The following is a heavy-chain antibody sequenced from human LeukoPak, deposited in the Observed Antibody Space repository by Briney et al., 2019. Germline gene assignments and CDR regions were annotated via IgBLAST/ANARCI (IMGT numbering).Heavy chain of an antibody. Sequence: GESLRLSCAASGFTFSDYYMSWIRQAPGKGLEWVANIKEDGSVKNYVDSVKGRFTISRDNAKNSLFLQMNSLRAEDTAVYYCARERYGNYNWGQGTLVTVSS. CDR1: GFTFSDYY. J-gene: IGHJ4*02. V-gene: IGHV3-7*03. D-gene: IGHD4-11*01. CDR3: ARERYGNYN. CDR2: IKEDGSVK.